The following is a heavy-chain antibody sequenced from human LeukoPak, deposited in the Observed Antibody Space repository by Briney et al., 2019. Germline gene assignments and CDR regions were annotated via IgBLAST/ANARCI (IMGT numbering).Heavy chain of an antibody. V-gene: IGHV4-34*01. CDR1: GGSFSGYY. CDR2: INHSGST. D-gene: IGHD3-3*01. J-gene: IGHJ5*02. CDR3: ARGAYYDFWSGYPKYNWFDP. Sequence: SETLSFTCAVYGGSFSGYYWSWIRQPPGKGLEWIGEINHSGSTNYNPSLKSRVTISVDTSKNQFSLKLSSVTAADTAVYYCARGAYYDFWSGYPKYNWFDPWGQGTLVTVSS.